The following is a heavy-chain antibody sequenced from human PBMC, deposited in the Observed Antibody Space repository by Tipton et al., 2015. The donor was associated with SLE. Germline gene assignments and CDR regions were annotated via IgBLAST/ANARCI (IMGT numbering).Heavy chain of an antibody. CDR3: AKENWRSLDY. J-gene: IGHJ4*02. D-gene: IGHD1-1*01. V-gene: IGHV3-30*02. CDR2: IRYDGSNK. Sequence: SLRLSCAASGFTFNMYCMHWVRQAPGKGLEWLTFIRYDGSNKDYADSVKGRFTISRDNSKNTLYLQMNSLRPEDTAVYYCAKENWRSLDYWGQGTLVTVSS. CDR1: GFTFNMYC.